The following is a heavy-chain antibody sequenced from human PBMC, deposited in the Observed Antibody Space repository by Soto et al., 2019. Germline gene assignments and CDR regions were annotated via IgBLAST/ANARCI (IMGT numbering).Heavy chain of an antibody. Sequence: ASVKVSCKASGYTFTSYGISWVRQAPGQGLEWMGWISAYNGNTNYAQKLQGRVTMTTDTSTSTAYMERRSLRSDDTAVYYCARDRVERDLDIVVVPAATNDAFDIWGQGTMVTVSS. D-gene: IGHD2-2*03. CDR2: ISAYNGNT. CDR1: GYTFTSYG. V-gene: IGHV1-18*01. J-gene: IGHJ3*02. CDR3: ARDRVERDLDIVVVPAATNDAFDI.